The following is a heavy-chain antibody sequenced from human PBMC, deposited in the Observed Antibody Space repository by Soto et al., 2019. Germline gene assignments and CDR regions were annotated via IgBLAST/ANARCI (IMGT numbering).Heavy chain of an antibody. CDR2: IWFDVCDK. CDR3: ARLCCSASSCYSVGAFDI. J-gene: IGHJ3*02. V-gene: IGHV3-33*01. CDR1: GFTFSSYG. D-gene: IGHD2-15*01. Sequence: GGSLRLSCAASGFTFSSYGMHWVRQAPGKGLEWVSFIWFDVCDKYYTESVKGRFTSSRDNSKSTLYLQMNSLRDEDTAVYYCARLCCSASSCYSVGAFDIRGQGTIVTV.